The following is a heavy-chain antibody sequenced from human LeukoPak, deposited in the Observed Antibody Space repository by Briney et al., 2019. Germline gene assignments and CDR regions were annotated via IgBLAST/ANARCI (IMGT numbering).Heavy chain of an antibody. CDR1: GYSVTTYW. CDR2: IYPGDSDT. CDR3: ATGGYCTSTSCYSFFDY. Sequence: GESLKISCKGSGYSVTTYWIGWVRQMPGKGLEWMGIIYPGDSDTRYSPSFQGQVTISADKSISTAYLQWSSLKASDTAMYYCATGGYCTSTSCYSFFDYWGQGTLVTVSS. D-gene: IGHD2-2*02. J-gene: IGHJ4*02. V-gene: IGHV5-51*01.